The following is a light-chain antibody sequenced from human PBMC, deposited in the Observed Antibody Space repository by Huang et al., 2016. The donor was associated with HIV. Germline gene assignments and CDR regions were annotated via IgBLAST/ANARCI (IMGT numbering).Light chain of an antibody. CDR1: QSVGTN. V-gene: IGKV3-15*01. CDR2: GAF. J-gene: IGKJ2*02. CDR3: QQYNNWPPST. Sequence: EIVMTQSPATLSVSPGERATLSCRASQSVGTNLAWYQQKPGQAPRLLIYGAFTRATGIPARFSGSGSGTEFTLIISSLQSEDFAVYYCQQYNNWPPSTFGQGTKLEIK.